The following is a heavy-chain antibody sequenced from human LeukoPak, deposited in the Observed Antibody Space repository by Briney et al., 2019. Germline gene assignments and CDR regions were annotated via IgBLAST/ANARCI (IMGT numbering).Heavy chain of an antibody. CDR2: ISAYNGNT. J-gene: IGHJ4*02. V-gene: IGHV1-18*01. CDR3: ARDILIGWELLQPLDY. D-gene: IGHD1-26*01. Sequence: GASVKVSCKASGYTFTSYDISWVRQAPGQGLEWMGWISAYNGNTNYAQKLQGRVTMTTDTSTSTAYMELRSLRSDDTAVYYCARDILIGWELLQPLDYWGQGTLVTVSS. CDR1: GYTFTSYD.